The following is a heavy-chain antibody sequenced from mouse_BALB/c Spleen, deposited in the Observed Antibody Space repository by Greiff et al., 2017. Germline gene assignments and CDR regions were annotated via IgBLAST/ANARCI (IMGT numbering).Heavy chain of an antibody. D-gene: IGHD6-1*01. CDR1: GYSITSGYY. Sequence: EVQLVESGPGLVKPSQSLSLTCSVTGYSITSGYYWNWIRQFPGNKLEWMGYISYDGSNNYNPSLKNRISITRDTSKNQFFLKLNSVTTEDTATYYCARDGLRDWGQGTTLTVSS. CDR3: ARDGLRD. J-gene: IGHJ2*01. V-gene: IGHV3-6*02. CDR2: ISYDGSN.